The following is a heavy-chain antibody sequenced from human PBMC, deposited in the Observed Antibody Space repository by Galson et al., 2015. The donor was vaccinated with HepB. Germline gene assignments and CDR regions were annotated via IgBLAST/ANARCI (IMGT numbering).Heavy chain of an antibody. Sequence: TLSLTCTVSGGSISSYYWSWIRQPPGKGLEWIGYIYYSGSTNYNPSLKSRVTISVDTSKNQFSLKLSSVTAADTAVYYCARPSDYYDSAFDIWGQGTMVTVSS. V-gene: IGHV4-59*08. CDR1: GGSISSYY. CDR3: ARPSDYYDSAFDI. J-gene: IGHJ3*02. D-gene: IGHD3-22*01. CDR2: IYYSGST.